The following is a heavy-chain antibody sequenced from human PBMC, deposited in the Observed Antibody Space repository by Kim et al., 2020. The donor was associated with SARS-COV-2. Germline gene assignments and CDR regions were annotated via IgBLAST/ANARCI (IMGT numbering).Heavy chain of an antibody. D-gene: IGHD3-10*01. Sequence: YYADSVKGRFTISRDNGKNSLYLQMNSLRPEDTALYYCAKESYGSGNHFDYWGQGTLVTVSS. CDR3: AKESYGSGNHFDY. V-gene: IGHV3-43D*03. J-gene: IGHJ4*02.